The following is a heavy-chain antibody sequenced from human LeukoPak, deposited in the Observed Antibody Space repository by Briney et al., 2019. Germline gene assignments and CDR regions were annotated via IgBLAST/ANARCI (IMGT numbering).Heavy chain of an antibody. CDR2: IRSKPYGGTT. D-gene: IGHD4/OR15-4a*01. CDR1: GLTFGDYA. Sequence: GGSLRLSCTASGLTFGDYAMSWVRQAPGKGLEWVGFIRSKPYGGTTEYAASVKGRFTISRDESKSIAYLQMHSLKTEDTAVYYCTRNIWCDYWGQGTLVTVSS. CDR3: TRNIWCDY. J-gene: IGHJ4*02. V-gene: IGHV3-49*04.